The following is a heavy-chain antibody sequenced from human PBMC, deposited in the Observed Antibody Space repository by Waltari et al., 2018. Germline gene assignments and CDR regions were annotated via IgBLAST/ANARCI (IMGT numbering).Heavy chain of an antibody. CDR3: ARDFGGYISH. D-gene: IGHD5-12*01. CDR2: IYYSGST. Sequence: QVQLQESGPGLVKPSETLSLTCTVSGGSISSHYWSWIRQPPGKGLEWIGYIYYSGSTNYTPSLKSRVTISVDTSKNQFSLKLSSVTAADTAVYYCARDFGGYISHWGQGTLVTVSS. J-gene: IGHJ4*02. V-gene: IGHV4-59*11. CDR1: GGSISSHY.